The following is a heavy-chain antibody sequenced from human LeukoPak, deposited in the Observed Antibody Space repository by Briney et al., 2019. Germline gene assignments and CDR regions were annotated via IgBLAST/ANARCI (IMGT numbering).Heavy chain of an antibody. J-gene: IGHJ4*02. Sequence: SETLSLTCPVSGGSMSSYYWSGIRQPPGKGLEWIGYIYYSGSTNYNPSLKSRVTISVDTSKNQFSLKLSSVTAADTAVYYCVRHTRVVAFYSWGQGNLVTVSS. CDR1: GGSMSSYY. V-gene: IGHV4-59*08. D-gene: IGHD2-15*01. CDR3: VRHTRVVAFYS. CDR2: IYYSGST.